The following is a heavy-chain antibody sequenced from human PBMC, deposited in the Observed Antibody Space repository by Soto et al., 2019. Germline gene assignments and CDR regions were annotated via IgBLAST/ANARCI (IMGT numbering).Heavy chain of an antibody. Sequence: QVQLVQSGAEVKKPGASVKVSCKASGYTFTSYGISWVRQAPGQGLEWMGWISAYNGNTNYAQKLQGRVTMTTDTSTSTAYMELRSLRSDDTAVYYCARLRYDYVWGSYRYFDYWGQGTLVTVSS. D-gene: IGHD3-16*02. J-gene: IGHJ4*02. CDR2: ISAYNGNT. CDR1: GYTFTSYG. V-gene: IGHV1-18*04. CDR3: ARLRYDYVWGSYRYFDY.